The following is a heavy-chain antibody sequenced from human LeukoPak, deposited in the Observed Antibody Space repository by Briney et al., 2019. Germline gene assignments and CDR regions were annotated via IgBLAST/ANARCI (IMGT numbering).Heavy chain of an antibody. D-gene: IGHD5-24*01. CDR1: GYTFTGYH. CDR2: INPNSGGT. V-gene: IGHV1-2*02. J-gene: IGHJ4*02. CDR3: AREMATTGDLDY. Sequence: ASVKVSCKASGYTFTGYHMHWVRQAPGQGLEWMGWINPNSGGTNYAQKFQGRVTMTRDTSISTAYMELSRLRSDDTAVYYCAREMATTGDLDYWGQGTLVTVSS.